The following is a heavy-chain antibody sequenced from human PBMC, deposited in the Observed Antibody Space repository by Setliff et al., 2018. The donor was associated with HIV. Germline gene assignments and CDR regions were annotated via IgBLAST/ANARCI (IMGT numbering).Heavy chain of an antibody. CDR2: IYYSGST. CDR1: GGSISSGSYY. Sequence: LSLTCTVSGGSISSGSYYWGWIRQPPGKGLEWIGSIYYSGSTYYNPSLKSRVTMSVDTSKNQFSLKLRSVTAADTAVYYCAADSSGYTFDHWGQGTLVTVSS. J-gene: IGHJ4*02. D-gene: IGHD3-22*01. V-gene: IGHV4-39*07. CDR3: AADSSGYTFDH.